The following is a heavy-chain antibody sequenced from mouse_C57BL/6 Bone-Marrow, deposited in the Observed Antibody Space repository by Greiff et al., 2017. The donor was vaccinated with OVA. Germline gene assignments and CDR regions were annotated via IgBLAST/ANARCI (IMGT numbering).Heavy chain of an antibody. CDR2: IRSKSNNYAT. J-gene: IGHJ4*01. CDR3: VGLDSSGYYAMDY. D-gene: IGHD3-2*02. V-gene: IGHV10-1*01. Sequence: EVKLMESGGGLVQPKGSLKLSCAASGFSFNTYAMNWVRQAPGKGLEWVARIRSKSNNYATYYADSVKDRFTISRDDSESMLYLQMNNLKTEDTAMYYCVGLDSSGYYAMDYWGQGTSVTVSS. CDR1: GFSFNTYA.